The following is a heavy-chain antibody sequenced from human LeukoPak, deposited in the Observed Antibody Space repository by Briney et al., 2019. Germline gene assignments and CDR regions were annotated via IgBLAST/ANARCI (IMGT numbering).Heavy chain of an antibody. J-gene: IGHJ4*02. V-gene: IGHV3-23*01. CDR3: ARAQGALDY. D-gene: IGHD1-26*01. CDR1: GFTITTYA. Sequence: GGSLRLSCAASGFTITTYAVNWVRQAPGKELEWVSGIGGGGTEYYADSVKGRFIISSDSSQKLVHLQMNSLTVEDTAVYYCARAQGALDYWGQGTLVTVSS. CDR2: IGGGGTE.